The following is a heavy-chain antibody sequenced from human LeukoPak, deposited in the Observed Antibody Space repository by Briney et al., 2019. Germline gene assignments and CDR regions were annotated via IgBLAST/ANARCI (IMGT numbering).Heavy chain of an antibody. CDR1: GGSFSGYY. Sequence: ETLSLTCAVYGGSFSGYYWSWIRQAPGKGLEWVSAISGSGGSTYYADSVKGRFTISRDNSKNTLYLQMNSLRAEDTAVYYCAKDQTLAYYDILTGPPTLDYWGQGTLVTASS. CDR3: AKDQTLAYYDILTGPPTLDY. D-gene: IGHD3-9*01. J-gene: IGHJ4*02. CDR2: ISGSGGST. V-gene: IGHV3-23*01.